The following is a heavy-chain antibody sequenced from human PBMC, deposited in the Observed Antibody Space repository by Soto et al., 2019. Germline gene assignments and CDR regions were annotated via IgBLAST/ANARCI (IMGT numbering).Heavy chain of an antibody. CDR3: ARGSYYSGRV. Sequence: PSPTLALACGISGDSVSSTSAACSFIRQSPSRGLEWLGRTYYRSKSYTDYAVSVKSRITISPDTSKNQFSLQLNSVTPEDTPVYYCARGSYYSGRVWGQRTLVTVSS. CDR2: TYYRSKSYT. CDR1: GDSVSSTSAA. D-gene: IGHD3-10*01. J-gene: IGHJ4*02. V-gene: IGHV6-1*01.